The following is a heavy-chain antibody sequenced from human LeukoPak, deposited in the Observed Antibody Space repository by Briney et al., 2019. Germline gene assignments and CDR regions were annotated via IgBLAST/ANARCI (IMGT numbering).Heavy chain of an antibody. CDR1: GFTFNTFN. V-gene: IGHV3-21*01. CDR3: ARGHYDVLAASYKWTPDY. CDR2: ITSGGDYI. J-gene: IGHJ4*02. D-gene: IGHD3-9*01. Sequence: GGSLGLSCAASGFTFNTFNMNWVRQAPGKGLEWVSSITSGGDYIYYADSVKGRFTTSRDNAKNSLSLQLNSLRVEDTAVYYCARGHYDVLAASYKWTPDYWGQGTLVTVSS.